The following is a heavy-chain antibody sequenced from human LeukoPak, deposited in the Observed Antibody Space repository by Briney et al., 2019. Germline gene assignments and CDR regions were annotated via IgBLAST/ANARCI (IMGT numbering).Heavy chain of an antibody. CDR1: GFTFSSYW. CDR2: IRGDGSGT. J-gene: IGHJ4*02. D-gene: IGHD2-15*01. CDR3: ARDQLYCSGGTCYFEY. V-gene: IGHV3-74*01. Sequence: GGSLRLSCAASGFTFSSYWMHWVRQAPGKGLVWVSRIRGDGSGTTYADSVKGRFTISRDNAKNTLYLQMNSLRAEDTAVYFCARDQLYCSGGTCYFEYWGQGTLVTVSS.